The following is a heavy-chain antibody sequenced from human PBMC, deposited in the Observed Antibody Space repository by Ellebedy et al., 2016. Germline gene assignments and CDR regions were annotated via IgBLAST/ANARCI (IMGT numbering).Heavy chain of an antibody. Sequence: SETLSLTXAVYGGSFSGYYWSWIRQPPGKGLEWIGEINHSGSTNYNPSLKSRVTISVDTSKNQFSLKLSSVTAADTAVYYCARGRRLLWFGHTTYYYGMDVWGQGTTVTVSS. CDR3: ARGRRLLWFGHTTYYYGMDV. V-gene: IGHV4-34*01. D-gene: IGHD3-10*01. CDR2: INHSGST. J-gene: IGHJ6*02. CDR1: GGSFSGYY.